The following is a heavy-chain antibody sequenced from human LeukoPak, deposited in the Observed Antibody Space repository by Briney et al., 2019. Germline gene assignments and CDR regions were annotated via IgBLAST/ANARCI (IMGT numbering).Heavy chain of an antibody. D-gene: IGHD5-12*01. CDR1: GGSISSYY. V-gene: IGHV4-34*01. CDR3: ARGRGYDQSFDY. J-gene: IGHJ4*02. Sequence: SETLSLTCTVSGGSISSYYWSWIRQPPGKGLEWIGEINHSGSTNYNPSLKSRVTISVDTSKNQFSLKLSSVTAADTAVYYCARGRGYDQSFDYWGQGTLVTVSS. CDR2: INHSGST.